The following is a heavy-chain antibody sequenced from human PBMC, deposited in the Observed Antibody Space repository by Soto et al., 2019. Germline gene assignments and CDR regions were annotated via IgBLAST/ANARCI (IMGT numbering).Heavy chain of an antibody. D-gene: IGHD6-19*01. Sequence: KASETLSLTCTVSGGSISSYYWSWIRQPPGKGLEWIGYIYYSGSTNYNPSLKSRVTISVDTSKNQFSLKLSSVTAADTAVYYCARETTSSGWYYRYFDYWGQGTLVTVSS. J-gene: IGHJ4*02. CDR1: GGSISSYY. CDR3: ARETTSSGWYYRYFDY. CDR2: IYYSGST. V-gene: IGHV4-59*01.